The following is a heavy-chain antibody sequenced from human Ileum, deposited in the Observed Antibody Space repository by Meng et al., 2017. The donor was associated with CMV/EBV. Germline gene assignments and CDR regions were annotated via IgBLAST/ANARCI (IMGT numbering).Heavy chain of an antibody. D-gene: IGHD1-14*01. Sequence: RLSCEAYGLTFSDYGMHWVRQTPGRGLKWVAFIQNDGSNKDYADSVKGRFTISRVNSKNTLYLQMNSLTAEDTALYYCVKETERGDYWGQGTLVTVSS. V-gene: IGHV3-30*02. CDR3: VKETERGDY. J-gene: IGHJ4*02. CDR1: GLTFSDYG. CDR2: IQNDGSNK.